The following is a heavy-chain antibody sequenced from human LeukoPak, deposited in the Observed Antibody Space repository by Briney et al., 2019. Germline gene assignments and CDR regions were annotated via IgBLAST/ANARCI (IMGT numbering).Heavy chain of an antibody. CDR2: IYNSGTT. CDR1: GGSISTGGYY. V-gene: IGHV4-31*03. Sequence: SQTLSLTCTVSGGSISTGGYYWTWIRQHPGKGLEWIGYIYNSGTTYYNPSLESRVTISGDTSKNQFSLKLNSVTAADTAVYYCARTAGWSYGFDYWGQGTLVTVSS. J-gene: IGHJ4*02. CDR3: ARTAGWSYGFDY. D-gene: IGHD5-18*01.